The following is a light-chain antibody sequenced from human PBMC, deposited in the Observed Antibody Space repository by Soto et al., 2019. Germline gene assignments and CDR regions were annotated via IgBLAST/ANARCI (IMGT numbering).Light chain of an antibody. V-gene: IGKV1-39*01. CDR2: AAS. J-gene: IGKJ1*01. CDR1: QSIGGF. CDR3: QQSMPWT. Sequence: IQMIQSPSSLSVSVGARVTITCRASQSIGGFLNWYQQKLGKAPKRLIYAASSLQSGVPSRFSGSGSETDFTLTISSLQPEDFATYSCQQSMPWTLCQGTKLDI.